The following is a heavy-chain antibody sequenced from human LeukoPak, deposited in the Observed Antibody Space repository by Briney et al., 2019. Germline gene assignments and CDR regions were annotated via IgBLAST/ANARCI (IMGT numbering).Heavy chain of an antibody. Sequence: PGRSLRLSCVASGFTFTNYAMSWVRQAPGKGLEWVSAINGRDGSSYYADSVKGRFTIPTTNSKNTLYVQVNSLRAEDTAVYYCAKWGDYDILTGYYGPDYWGQGTLVTVSS. CDR3: AKWGDYDILTGYYGPDY. CDR1: GFTFTNYA. V-gene: IGHV3-23*01. J-gene: IGHJ4*02. D-gene: IGHD3-9*01. CDR2: INGRDGSS.